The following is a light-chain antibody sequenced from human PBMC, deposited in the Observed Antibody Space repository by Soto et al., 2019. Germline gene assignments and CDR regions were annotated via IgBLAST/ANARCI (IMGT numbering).Light chain of an antibody. V-gene: IGKV3-15*01. CDR1: QYISNN. Sequence: EIVMTQSPATLSVSPGERATLSCRASQYISNNLAWYQQKLGQAPRLLVYGASTRATGIPARFSGSGSGTEFTLTISDVQPEDFAVYYCHQRQSWPRTFGQGTKVDI. CDR2: GAS. J-gene: IGKJ1*01. CDR3: HQRQSWPRT.